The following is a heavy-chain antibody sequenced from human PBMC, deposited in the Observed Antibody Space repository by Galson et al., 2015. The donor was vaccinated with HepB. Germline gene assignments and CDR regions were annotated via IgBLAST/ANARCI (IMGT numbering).Heavy chain of an antibody. CDR2: ISWNSGSI. CDR3: AVKATYSSSWYFDY. CDR1: GFTFDDYA. V-gene: IGHV3-9*01. D-gene: IGHD6-13*01. Sequence: LRLSCAASGFTFDDYAMHWVRQAPGKGLEWVSGISWNSGSIGYADSVKGRFTISRDNAKNSLYLQMNSLRAEDTALYYCAVKATYSSSWYFDYWGQGTLVTVSS. J-gene: IGHJ4*02.